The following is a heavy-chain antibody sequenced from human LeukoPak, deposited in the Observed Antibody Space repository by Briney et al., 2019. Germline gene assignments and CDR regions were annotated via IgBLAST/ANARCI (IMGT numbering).Heavy chain of an antibody. CDR3: AREGGQGVISPYFDS. CDR2: LYSDGTT. J-gene: IGHJ4*02. CDR1: GLTVRNNF. V-gene: IGHV3-53*01. D-gene: IGHD3-10*01. Sequence: GGSLRLSCAASGLTVRNNFMSWVRQAPGKGLEWVSALYSDGTTHYADSVKGRFTISRDTSKNTLSLQMYSLRAEDTAVYYCAREGGQGVISPYFDSWGQGTLVTVSS.